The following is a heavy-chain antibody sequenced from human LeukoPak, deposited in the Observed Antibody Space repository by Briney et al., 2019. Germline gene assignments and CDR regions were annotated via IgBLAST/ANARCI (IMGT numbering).Heavy chain of an antibody. V-gene: IGHV4-34*01. Sequence: SETLSLTCAVYGGSLSGYYWSWIRQPPGKGLEWIGEINHSGSTNYNPSLKSRITISVDTSKNQSSLNLSSVTAADTAVYYCARGSWPLPSDYWGQGTLVTVSS. J-gene: IGHJ4*02. CDR1: GGSLSGYY. CDR3: ARGSWPLPSDY. CDR2: INHSGST. D-gene: IGHD2-15*01.